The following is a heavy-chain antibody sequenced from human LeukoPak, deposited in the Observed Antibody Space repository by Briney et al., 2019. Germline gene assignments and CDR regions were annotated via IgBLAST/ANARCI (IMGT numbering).Heavy chain of an antibody. D-gene: IGHD2-2*01. J-gene: IGHJ5*02. V-gene: IGHV4-30-2*01. Sequence: PSETLSLTCTVSGGSVSSGSYYWSWIRQPPGKGLEWIGYIYHSGSTYYNPSLKSRVTISVDRSKNQFSLKLRSVTAADTAVYYCARDEAPGIVVVPAPGPWGQGTLVTVSS. CDR1: GGSVSSGSYY. CDR3: ARDEAPGIVVVPAPGP. CDR2: IYHSGST.